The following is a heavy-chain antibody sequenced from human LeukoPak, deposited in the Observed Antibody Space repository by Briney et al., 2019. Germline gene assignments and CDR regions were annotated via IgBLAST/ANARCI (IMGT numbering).Heavy chain of an antibody. CDR3: ARVKGGHYYDSSAYYGGYFDY. CDR2: IYTSGST. D-gene: IGHD3-22*01. J-gene: IGHJ4*02. CDR1: GGSISSGSYY. V-gene: IGHV4-61*02. Sequence: SQTLSLTCTVSGGSISSGSYYWSWIRQPAGKGLEWIGRIYTSGSTNYNPSLKSRVTISVDTSKNQFSLKLSSVTAADTAVYYCARVKGGHYYDSSAYYGGYFDYWGQGTLVTVSS.